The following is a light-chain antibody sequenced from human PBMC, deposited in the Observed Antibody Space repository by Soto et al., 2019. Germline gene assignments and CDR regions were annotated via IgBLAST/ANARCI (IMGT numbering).Light chain of an antibody. CDR2: DAS. Sequence: EIVLTQSPATLSLSPGERATLSCRASQSVSSYLAWYQQKPGQAPSLLIYDASKRATGIQARFSGSGSGTDFTLNISTLEPEDCAVYYCQQRGNWPRTFGQGTKVEIK. CDR3: QQRGNWPRT. V-gene: IGKV3-11*01. CDR1: QSVSSY. J-gene: IGKJ1*01.